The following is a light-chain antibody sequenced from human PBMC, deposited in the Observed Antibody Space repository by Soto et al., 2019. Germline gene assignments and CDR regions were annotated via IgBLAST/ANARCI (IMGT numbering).Light chain of an antibody. J-gene: IGLJ2*01. CDR3: ASYTSSSTSVI. Sequence: QSVLTQPASVSGSPGQSITISCTXXXSXXGGYKYVSWYQQHPDKAPKLIIFEVSNRPSGISSRFSGSKSGNTASLTISGLQAEDEADYYCASYTSSSTSVIFGRGTKLTVL. V-gene: IGLV2-14*01. CDR1: XSXXGGYKY. CDR2: EVS.